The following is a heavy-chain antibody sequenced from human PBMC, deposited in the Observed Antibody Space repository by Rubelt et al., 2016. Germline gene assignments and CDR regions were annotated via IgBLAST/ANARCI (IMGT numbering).Heavy chain of an antibody. CDR1: GYTFTSYA. D-gene: IGHD5-12*01. J-gene: IGHJ6*02. Sequence: QVQLVQSGAEVKKPGASVKVSCKASGYTFTSYAMHWVRQAPGQRLEWMGWISAYNGNTNYAQKLQGRVTMTTDTSTSTAYMELRSLRSDDTAVYYCARGSGYDPCYYYGMDVWGQGTTVTVSS. CDR2: ISAYNGNT. CDR3: ARGSGYDPCYYYGMDV. V-gene: IGHV1-3*01.